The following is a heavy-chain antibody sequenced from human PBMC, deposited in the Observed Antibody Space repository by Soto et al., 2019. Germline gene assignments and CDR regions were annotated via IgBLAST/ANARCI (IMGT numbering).Heavy chain of an antibody. Sequence: GGSLRLSCAASGFTFSSYAMSWVRQAPGKGLEWVSAISGSGGSTYYADSVKGRFTISRDNSKSTLYLQMNSLRAEDTAVYYCAKTSAGSGWDGPFGYWGQGTLVTVSS. J-gene: IGHJ4*02. CDR3: AKTSAGSGWDGPFGY. D-gene: IGHD6-19*01. CDR1: GFTFSSYA. CDR2: ISGSGGST. V-gene: IGHV3-23*01.